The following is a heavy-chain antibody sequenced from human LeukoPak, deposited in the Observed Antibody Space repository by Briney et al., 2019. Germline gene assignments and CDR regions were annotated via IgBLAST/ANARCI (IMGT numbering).Heavy chain of an antibody. D-gene: IGHD5-24*01. CDR3: ARAREKRWLPGY. J-gene: IGHJ4*02. CDR1: NGYISNSNFY. V-gene: IGHV4-39*01. CDR2: IFYDGSS. Sequence: PSETLSLTCTVSNGYISNSNFYWGWIRQPPGKGLEWIGSIFYDGSSDYNPSLKSRVTISVDTSKNQFSLRVNSVTAADTAVYYCARAREKRWLPGYWGQGTLVTVSS.